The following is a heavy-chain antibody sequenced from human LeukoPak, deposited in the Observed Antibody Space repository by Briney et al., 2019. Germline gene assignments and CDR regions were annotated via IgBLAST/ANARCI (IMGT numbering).Heavy chain of an antibody. CDR2: IKPYGGGT. CDR3: ARGTWFGDSLGTDF. J-gene: IGHJ4*02. Sequence: ASVKVSCKASGYTFSDNYMHWVRQAPGQGLEYMGWIKPYGGGTKYAQKFQGRVTMTRDTSISTAYMELNRLRSDDTAVYFCARGTWFGDSLGTDFWGQGTLVTVSS. CDR1: GYTFSDNY. V-gene: IGHV1-2*02. D-gene: IGHD3-10*01.